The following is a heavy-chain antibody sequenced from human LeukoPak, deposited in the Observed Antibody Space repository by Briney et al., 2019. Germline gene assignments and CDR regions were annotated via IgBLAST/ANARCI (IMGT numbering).Heavy chain of an antibody. Sequence: PGGSLRLSCAASGFTFDVYGMNWVRQAPGEGLEWVSGISGSGGSTYYTDSVKGRFTISRDNSKNTLHLQMSSLRAEDTALYYCVKDRCDRTTCPEVWGQGTLVTVSS. CDR2: ISGSGGST. V-gene: IGHV3-23*01. J-gene: IGHJ4*02. CDR1: GFTFDVYG. CDR3: VKDRCDRTTCPEV. D-gene: IGHD2-2*01.